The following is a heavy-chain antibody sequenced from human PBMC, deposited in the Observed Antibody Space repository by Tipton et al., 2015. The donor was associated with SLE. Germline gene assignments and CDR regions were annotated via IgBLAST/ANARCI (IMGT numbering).Heavy chain of an antibody. CDR1: GDSPSGQY. D-gene: IGHD3-16*02. CDR2: VFRGGST. V-gene: IGHV4-34*12. Sequence: TLSLTCSVYGDSPSGQYWSWIRQPPGKGLEWIGEVFRGGSTNYSPSLESRVTISVDTSKNQFSLKLSSVTAADTAVYYCAQAHLWGSYRYASDIWGQGTMVTVSS. J-gene: IGHJ3*02. CDR3: AQAHLWGSYRYASDI.